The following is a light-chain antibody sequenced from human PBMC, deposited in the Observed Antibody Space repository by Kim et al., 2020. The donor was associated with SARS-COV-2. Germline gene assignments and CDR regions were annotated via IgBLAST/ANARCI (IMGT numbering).Light chain of an antibody. V-gene: IGLV1-47*01. J-gene: IGLJ3*02. CDR1: NSNIGSNY. CDR2: KND. CDR3: GSWDDSLNAWV. Sequence: QSVLTQPPSASGTPGQKVTVSCSGNNSNIGSNYVYWYRQVPGTAPRLLIYKNDQRPSGVSDRFSGSKSGTSASLDISGLRSEDEADFYCGSWDDSLNAWVFGGGTKLTVL.